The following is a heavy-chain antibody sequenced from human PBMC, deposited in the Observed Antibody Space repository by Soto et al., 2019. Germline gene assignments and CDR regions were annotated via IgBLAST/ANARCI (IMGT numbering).Heavy chain of an antibody. CDR3: AKDPVPDPRDIVATIDY. D-gene: IGHD5-12*01. CDR1: GFTFSSYA. CDR2: ISGSGGST. V-gene: IGHV3-23*01. J-gene: IGHJ4*02. Sequence: GGSLRLSCAASGFTFSSYAMSWVRQAPGKGLEWVSAISGSGGSTYYADSVKGRFTISRDNSKNTLYLQMNSLRAEDTAVYYCAKDPVPDPRDIVATIDYWGQGTLVTVSS.